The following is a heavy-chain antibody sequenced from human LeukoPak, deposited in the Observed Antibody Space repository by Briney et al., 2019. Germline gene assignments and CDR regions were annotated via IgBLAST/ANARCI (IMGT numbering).Heavy chain of an antibody. CDR1: GFAFGFGSYS. J-gene: IGHJ2*01. D-gene: IGHD6-6*01. Sequence: GGSLRLSCAASGFAFGFGSYSMNWVRQAPGKGLEWISYISSSGITIYYADSVKGRFTISRDNDKNSLHLQMNSLRDEDTAVYYCARDRDGIAAPPWYFDLWGRGTLVTVSS. CDR2: ISSSGITI. CDR3: ARDRDGIAAPPWYFDL. V-gene: IGHV3-48*02.